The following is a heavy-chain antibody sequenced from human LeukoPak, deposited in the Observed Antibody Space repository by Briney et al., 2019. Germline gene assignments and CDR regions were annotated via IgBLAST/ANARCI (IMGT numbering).Heavy chain of an antibody. CDR1: GFTFSSYW. CDR3: ARVAYYYDSSGYYHEFDY. Sequence: GSLRLSCAASGFTFSSYWMSWVRQAPGKGLEWVANIKQDGSEKYYVDSVKGRFTISRDNAKNSLYLQMNSLRAEDTAVYYCARVAYYYDSSGYYHEFDYWGQGTLVTVSS. J-gene: IGHJ4*02. D-gene: IGHD3-22*01. CDR2: IKQDGSEK. V-gene: IGHV3-7*01.